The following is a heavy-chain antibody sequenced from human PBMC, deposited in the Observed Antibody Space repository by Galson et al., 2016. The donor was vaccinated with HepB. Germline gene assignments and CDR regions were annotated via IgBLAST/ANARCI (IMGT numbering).Heavy chain of an antibody. CDR1: GFPLTSGVVG. V-gene: IGHV2-5*02. J-gene: IGHJ4*02. Sequence: PALVKPTQTLTLTCNFSGFPLTSGVVGVGWLRQPPGKALEWLALIYGDDDKTFSPSLRSRVTITKDTSKNQVVLRLTNVDPLDTATYFCAHRQRGTTFDYWGQGILVAVSS. D-gene: IGHD1-14*01. CDR3: AHRQRGTTFDY. CDR2: IYGDDDK.